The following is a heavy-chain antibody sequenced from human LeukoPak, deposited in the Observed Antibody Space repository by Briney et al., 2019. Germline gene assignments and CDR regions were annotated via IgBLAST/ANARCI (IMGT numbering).Heavy chain of an antibody. CDR3: AGDSSWAPQNDY. CDR1: GFTFSSYA. CDR2: ISYDESNK. V-gene: IGHV3-30-3*01. D-gene: IGHD6-13*01. Sequence: PGGSLRLSCAASGFTFSSYAMHWVRQAPGKGLEWVAVISYDESNKYYADSVKGRFTISRDNSKNTLYLQMNSLRAEDTAVYYCAGDSSWAPQNDYWGQGTLVTVSS. J-gene: IGHJ4*02.